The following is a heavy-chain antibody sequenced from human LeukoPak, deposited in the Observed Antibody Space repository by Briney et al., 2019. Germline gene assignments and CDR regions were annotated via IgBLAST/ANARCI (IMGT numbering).Heavy chain of an antibody. D-gene: IGHD2-2*01. V-gene: IGHV1-18*01. J-gene: IGHJ6*03. Sequence: ASVKVSCKASGYTFTSYGISWVRQAPGQGLEWMGWISAYNGNTNYAQKLQGRVTMTTDTSTSTAYMELRSLRSDDTAVYYCARSPDIVVVPAAMPHYYYYYMDVWGKGTTVTVSS. CDR1: GYTFTSYG. CDR2: ISAYNGNT. CDR3: ARSPDIVVVPAAMPHYYYYYMDV.